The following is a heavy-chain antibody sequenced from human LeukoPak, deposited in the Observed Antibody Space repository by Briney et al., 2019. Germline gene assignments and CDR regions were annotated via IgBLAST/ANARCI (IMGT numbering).Heavy chain of an antibody. CDR2: IYYSGST. D-gene: IGHD2-8*01. V-gene: IGHV4-39*07. CDR3: TRDFAYCTNGVCYRYFDY. Sequence: PSETLSLTCTVSGGSISSSSFFWDWIRQPPEKGLEWIGSIYYSGSTYYNPSLNSRVTMSVDTSKNQFSLKLSSVTAADTAVYYCTRDFAYCTNGVCYRYFDYWGQGTLVTVSS. CDR1: GGSISSSSFF. J-gene: IGHJ4*02.